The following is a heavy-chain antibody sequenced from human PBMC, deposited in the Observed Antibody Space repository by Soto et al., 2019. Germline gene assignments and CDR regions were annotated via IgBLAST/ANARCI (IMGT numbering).Heavy chain of an antibody. J-gene: IGHJ6*02. V-gene: IGHV4-34*01. D-gene: IGHD6-13*01. Sequence: QVQLQQWGAGLLKPSETLSLTCAVYGGSFSGYYWSWIRQPPGKGLEWIGEINHSGSTNYNPSLKSRVTISVDTSKNQFSLKLSSVTAADTAVYYCARRRERRDSSSWRRYYYGMDVWGQGTTVTVSS. CDR1: GGSFSGYY. CDR2: INHSGST. CDR3: ARRRERRDSSSWRRYYYGMDV.